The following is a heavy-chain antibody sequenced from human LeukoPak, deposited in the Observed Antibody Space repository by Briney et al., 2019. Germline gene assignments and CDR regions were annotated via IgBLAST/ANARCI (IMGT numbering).Heavy chain of an antibody. CDR1: GFTFSSYS. Sequence: GGSLRLSCAASGFTFSSYSMDWVRQAPGKGLEWVSSISSSSSYIYYADSVKGRLTISRDNAKNSLYLQMNSLRAADTAVYYCARDPNYYGSGPDYWGQGTLVTVSS. V-gene: IGHV3-21*01. CDR3: ARDPNYYGSGPDY. CDR2: ISSSSSYI. J-gene: IGHJ4*02. D-gene: IGHD3-10*01.